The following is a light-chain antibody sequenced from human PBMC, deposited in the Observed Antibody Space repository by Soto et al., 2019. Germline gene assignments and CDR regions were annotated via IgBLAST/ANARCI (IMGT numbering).Light chain of an antibody. V-gene: IGKV1-9*01. CDR1: HGIDTS. CDR3: QQLHGYRIT. Sequence: NLFTHSPSSLATSVGDRVSITCRASHGIDTSLAWYQQRPGKAPKLLIYAASNFQSGVPSRFSGSGSGTHFTLSISSLQPEDFATYYCQQLHGYRITFVHGSRLEIK. CDR2: AAS. J-gene: IGKJ5*01.